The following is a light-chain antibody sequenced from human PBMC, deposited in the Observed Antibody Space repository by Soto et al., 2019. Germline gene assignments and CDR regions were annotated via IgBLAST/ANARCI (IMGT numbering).Light chain of an antibody. V-gene: IGLV1-40*01. CDR1: SSNIGASYA. CDR3: QSYDSSLSGSV. CDR2: GNS. Sequence: QSVLTQSPSVSGAPGQRVTISCTGSSSNIGASYAVHWYQQLPGTAPKLLIYGNSNRPSGVPDRFSGSKSGTSASLAITGLQAEDEADYYCQSYDSSLSGSVFGGGTKLTVL. J-gene: IGLJ3*02.